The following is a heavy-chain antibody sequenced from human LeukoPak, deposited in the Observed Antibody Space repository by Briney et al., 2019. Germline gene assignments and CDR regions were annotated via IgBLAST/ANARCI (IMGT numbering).Heavy chain of an antibody. Sequence: SEILSLTCAVYGGSFSGYYWSWIRQPPGKGLEWIGEINHSGSTNYNPSLKSRVTISVDTSKNQFSLKLSSVTAADTAVYYCASTYYYGSGSRKLKADAWGQGTTVTVSS. V-gene: IGHV4-34*01. CDR2: INHSGST. CDR1: GGSFSGYY. CDR3: ASTYYYGSGSRKLKADA. D-gene: IGHD3-10*01. J-gene: IGHJ6*02.